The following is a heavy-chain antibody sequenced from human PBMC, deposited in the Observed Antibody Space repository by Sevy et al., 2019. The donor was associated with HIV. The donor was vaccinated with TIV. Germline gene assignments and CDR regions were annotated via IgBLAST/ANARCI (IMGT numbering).Heavy chain of an antibody. V-gene: IGHV3-23*01. D-gene: IGHD5-12*01. CDR3: AKDIGMATIRYDGFDI. J-gene: IGHJ3*02. CDR2: ISGSGGTT. CDR1: GLTFSSYA. Sequence: GGSLRLSCAASGLTFSSYAMNWVRQAPGKGLEWVSAISGSGGTTYYADSVKGRFAISRDNSKNTLYLQMSSLRAEDTAVYYCAKDIGMATIRYDGFDIWGRGTMVTVSS.